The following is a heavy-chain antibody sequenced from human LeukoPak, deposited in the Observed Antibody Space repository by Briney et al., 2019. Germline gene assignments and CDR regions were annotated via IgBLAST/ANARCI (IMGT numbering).Heavy chain of an antibody. V-gene: IGHV3-23*01. D-gene: IGHD2-21*02. CDR3: ARGTADSYYYYYMDV. Sequence: PGGSLRLSCAASGFTFSSYAMSWVRQAPGKGLEWVSAISGSGGSTYYADSVKGRFTISRDNAKNSLYLQMNSLRAEDTAVYYCARGTADSYYYYYMDVWGKGTTVTVSS. CDR2: ISGSGGST. J-gene: IGHJ6*03. CDR1: GFTFSSYA.